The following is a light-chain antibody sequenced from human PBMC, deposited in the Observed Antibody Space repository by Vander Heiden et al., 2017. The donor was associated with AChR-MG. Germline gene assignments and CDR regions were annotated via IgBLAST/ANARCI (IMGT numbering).Light chain of an antibody. CDR2: GNS. J-gene: IGLJ1*01. CDR1: SSNIGAGYD. CDR3: QSYDSSLSGSYV. Sequence: QPVLTQPPSVTGAPGPRVTISCTGSSSNIGAGYDVHWYQQLPGTAPKLLIYGNSNRPSGVPDRFSGSKSGTSASLAITGLQAEDEADYYCQSYDSSLSGSYVFGTGTKVTVL. V-gene: IGLV1-40*01.